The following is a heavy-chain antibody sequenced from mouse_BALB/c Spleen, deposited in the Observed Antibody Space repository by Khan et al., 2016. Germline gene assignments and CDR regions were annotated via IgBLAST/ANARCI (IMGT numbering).Heavy chain of an antibody. CDR2: IWGDGST. CDR1: GFSIIAYG. V-gene: IGHV2-6-7*01. J-gene: IGHJ4*01. Sequence: QVQLKESGPGLVAPSQSLSITCTVSGFSIIAYGVNWVRQPPGKGLEWLGMIWGDGSTDYNSALKSRLNITKDNSQSQVFLKMNSLQTDDTAKDYCARDGWCYYAMDYWGQGTSVTVSS. CDR3: ARDGWCYYAMDY. D-gene: IGHD1-1*02.